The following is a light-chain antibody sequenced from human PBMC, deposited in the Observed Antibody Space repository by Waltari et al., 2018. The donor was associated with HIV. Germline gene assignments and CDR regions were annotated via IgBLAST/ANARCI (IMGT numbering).Light chain of an antibody. Sequence: QSTLTHPPPASGSPGQSVTISCTGTSSDIGGYNYVSCYQQHPGNAPKLIMTEVTKRPSGVPDRFSGSKSGNTASLTVSGLQADDEALYYCSSFAPTNKFYVLFGGGTTLTVL. CDR1: SSDIGGYNY. CDR3: SSFAPTNKFYVL. V-gene: IGLV2-8*01. CDR2: EVT. J-gene: IGLJ2*01.